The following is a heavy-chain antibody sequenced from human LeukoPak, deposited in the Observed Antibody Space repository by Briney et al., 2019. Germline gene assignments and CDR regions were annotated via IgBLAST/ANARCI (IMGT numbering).Heavy chain of an antibody. CDR1: GFTFSGSA. Sequence: GGSLRLSCAASGFTFSGSAMHWVRQASGKGVEWVGRIRSKANSYATAYAASVKGRFTISRDDSKNTAYLQMNSLKTGDTAVYYCTRRGSIAVAGMGDYWGQGTLVTVSS. V-gene: IGHV3-73*01. CDR3: TRRGSIAVAGMGDY. J-gene: IGHJ4*02. CDR2: IRSKANSYAT. D-gene: IGHD6-19*01.